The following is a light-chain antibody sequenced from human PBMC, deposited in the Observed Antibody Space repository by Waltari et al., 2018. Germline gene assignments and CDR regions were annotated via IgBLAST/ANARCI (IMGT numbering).Light chain of an antibody. Sequence: EIVLTQSPGTLSLSPGERATLSCRASQSLSSSLAWYQQRPGQAPRLLIYDVSNRASGIPAWFSGSGSGTDFTLTISSLEPEDFAVYYCQQRTNRPRMYTFGQGTKLEI. CDR3: QQRTNRPRMYT. V-gene: IGKV3-11*01. CDR2: DVS. CDR1: QSLSSS. J-gene: IGKJ2*01.